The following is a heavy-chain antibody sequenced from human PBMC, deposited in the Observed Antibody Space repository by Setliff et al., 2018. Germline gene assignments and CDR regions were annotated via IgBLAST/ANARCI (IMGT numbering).Heavy chain of an antibody. CDR3: ARIQWRWNPSYSYYGMDV. D-gene: IGHD1-1*01. Sequence: SGPTLVNPTETLTLTCTVSGFSLSNARMGVSWIRQPPGKALEWLAHIFSNDEKSYSTSLKSRLTISKDTSKSQVVLTMTNMDPVDTATYYCARIQWRWNPSYSYYGMDVWGHGTTVTV. V-gene: IGHV2-26*01. J-gene: IGHJ6*02. CDR2: IFSNDEK. CDR1: GFSLSNARMG.